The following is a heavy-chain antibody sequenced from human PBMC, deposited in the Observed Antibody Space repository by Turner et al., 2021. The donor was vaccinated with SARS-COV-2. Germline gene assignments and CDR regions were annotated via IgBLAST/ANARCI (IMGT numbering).Heavy chain of an antibody. V-gene: IGHV3-74*01. CDR2: INSDGSST. J-gene: IGHJ2*01. CDR1: GFTFSSYW. CDR3: AREGLRAVPDVDL. D-gene: IGHD6-19*01. Sequence: EVQLVESGGGLVQPGGSLRLSCAASGFTFSSYWMHWVRQAPGKGLVWVSRINSDGSSTTYADSVKGRFTISRDNAKNTLYLQRNSLRAEDTAVYYCAREGLRAVPDVDLWGRGTLVTVSS.